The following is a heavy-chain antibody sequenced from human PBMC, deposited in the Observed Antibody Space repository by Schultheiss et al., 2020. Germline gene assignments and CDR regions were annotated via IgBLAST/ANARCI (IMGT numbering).Heavy chain of an antibody. CDR3: AIFGSGRTYFDY. V-gene: IGHV5-51*01. CDR1: GYSFTSYW. CDR2: IYPGDSAI. J-gene: IGHJ4*02. Sequence: GGSLRLSCKGSGYSFTSYWIGWVRQMPGKGLEWMGIIYPGDSAIRYSPSFQGQVTISADKSISTAYLQWSSLKASDTAMYYCAIFGSGRTYFDYWGQGTLVTVSS. D-gene: IGHD3-10*01.